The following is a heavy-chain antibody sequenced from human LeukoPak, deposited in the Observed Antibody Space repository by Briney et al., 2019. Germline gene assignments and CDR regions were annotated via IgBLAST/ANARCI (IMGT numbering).Heavy chain of an antibody. V-gene: IGHV3-21*01. CDR3: ARDICSGGSCYFDY. D-gene: IGHD2-15*01. CDR2: ISSSSSYI. CDR1: GFTFSDYA. Sequence: GGSLRLSCAASGFTFSDYAMHWVRQAPGKGLEWVSSISSSSSYIYYADSVKGRFTISRDNAKNSLYLQMNSLRAEDTAVYYCARDICSGGSCYFDYWGQGTLVTVSS. J-gene: IGHJ4*02.